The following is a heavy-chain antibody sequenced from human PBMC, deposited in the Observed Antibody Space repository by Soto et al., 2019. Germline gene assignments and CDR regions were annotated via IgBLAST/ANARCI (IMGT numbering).Heavy chain of an antibody. Sequence: VDSLKISCKGSGDSFTSYWISWVRQMPGKGLEWMGRIDPSDSYTNYSPSFQGHVTISADKSISTAYLQWSRLKASDTAMYYCAREIVVVPAARGFYYYYGMDVWGQGTTVT. CDR1: GDSFTSYW. D-gene: IGHD2-2*01. V-gene: IGHV5-10-1*01. CDR3: AREIVVVPAARGFYYYYGMDV. CDR2: IDPSDSYT. J-gene: IGHJ6*02.